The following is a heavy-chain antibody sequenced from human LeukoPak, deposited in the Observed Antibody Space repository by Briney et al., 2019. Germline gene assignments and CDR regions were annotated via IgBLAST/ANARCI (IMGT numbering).Heavy chain of an antibody. V-gene: IGHV3-21*04. D-gene: IGHD3-22*01. Sequence: GGSLRLSCSASGFTFSTSAMSWVRQAPGKALEWVSSINPRSNFIDYAGLVRGRFTISRDNARNSLYLQMNSLRAEDTAVYYCATSGRPQDSSGYYYYAYWGQGTLVTVSS. CDR3: ATSGRPQDSSGYYYYAY. J-gene: IGHJ4*02. CDR2: INPRSNFI. CDR1: GFTFSTSA.